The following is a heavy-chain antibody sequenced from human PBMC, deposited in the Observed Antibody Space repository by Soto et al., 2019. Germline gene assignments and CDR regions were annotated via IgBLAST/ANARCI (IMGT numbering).Heavy chain of an antibody. V-gene: IGHV4-30-4*01. J-gene: IGHJ5*02. D-gene: IGHD6-13*01. CDR2: IYYSGTT. CDR1: EGYIGSGNYF. Sequence: QVQLQESGPGLVKPSHTLSLTCNVTEGYIGSGNYFWSWIRQPPGKGLEWIGHIYYSGTTFYNPSLKSRVTISVDASKDQFSLKLTSVTAAYTAIYYWASRQQQVALVVSWGQGTLVTVPS. CDR3: ASRQQQVALVVS.